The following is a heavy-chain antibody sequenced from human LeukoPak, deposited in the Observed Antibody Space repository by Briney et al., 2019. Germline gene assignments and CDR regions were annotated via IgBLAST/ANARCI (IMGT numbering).Heavy chain of an antibody. CDR2: IYSSGST. V-gene: IGHV4-59*12. CDR3: ARGVPYYYDSSGYPFEY. Sequence: DPSETLSPTCTVSGGSISTYYWNWLRQPPGKGVEWVGYIYSSGSTNYNPSLKSRVTISVDRSKNQFSLKLNSVTAADTAVYYCARGVPYYYDSSGYPFEYWGQGTLVTVSS. CDR1: GGSISTYY. D-gene: IGHD3-22*01. J-gene: IGHJ4*02.